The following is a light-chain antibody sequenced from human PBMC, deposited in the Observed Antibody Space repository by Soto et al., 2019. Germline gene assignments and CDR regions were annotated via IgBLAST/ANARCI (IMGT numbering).Light chain of an antibody. CDR3: ASYAGGNKV. CDR2: EGS. CDR1: NNDVGSYNL. Sequence: QSALTQPASVSGSPGQSITISCTGTNNDVGSYNLVSWYQQHPGQAPKLMIYEGSKRSSGVSDRLSGSKSGNTASLTISGLQAEDEADYYCASYAGGNKVFGTGTKLTVL. V-gene: IGLV2-23*01. J-gene: IGLJ1*01.